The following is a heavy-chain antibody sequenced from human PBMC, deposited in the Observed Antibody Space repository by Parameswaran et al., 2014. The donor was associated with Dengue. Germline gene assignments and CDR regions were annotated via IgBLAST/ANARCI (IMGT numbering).Heavy chain of an antibody. Sequence: WVRQAPGQGLEWMGWMNPKSGGTKYTQKFQGRVTMTRDTSISTAYMGLSSLRSDDTAVFYCARGTSITGDRVPHEYWGQGTLVTVSS. V-gene: IGHV1-2*02. D-gene: IGHD7-27*01. CDR2: MNPKSGGT. CDR3: ARGTSITGDRVPHEY. J-gene: IGHJ4*02.